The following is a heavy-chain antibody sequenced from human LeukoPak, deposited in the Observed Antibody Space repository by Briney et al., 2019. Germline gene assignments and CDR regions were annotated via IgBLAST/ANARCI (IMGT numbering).Heavy chain of an antibody. V-gene: IGHV4-59*01. CDR3: ARVMSRGWAFDI. J-gene: IGHJ3*02. Sequence: PSETLSLTCTVSGGSISSYYWSWIRQPPGKGLEWIGYIYYSGSTNYNPSLKSRVTISVDTSKNQFPLKLSSVTAADTAVYYCARVMSRGWAFDIWGQGTMVTVSS. CDR2: IYYSGST. D-gene: IGHD2-15*01. CDR1: GGSISSYY.